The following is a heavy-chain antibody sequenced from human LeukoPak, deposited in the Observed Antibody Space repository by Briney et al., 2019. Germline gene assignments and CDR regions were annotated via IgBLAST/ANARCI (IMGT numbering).Heavy chain of an antibody. V-gene: IGHV1-18*01. D-gene: IGHD1-26*01. CDR2: ISAYNGRT. J-gene: IGHJ4*02. CDR3: ARGGTYYPCIDY. CDR1: GYTFTSSY. Sequence: SSVKVSCKASGYTFTSSYLNWLRQAPGQRLDWMGWISAYNGRTNYAQKFQGRVTMTTDSSTSTAYMDLTSLRSDDTAVYYCARGGTYYPCIDYWGQGTLVTVSS.